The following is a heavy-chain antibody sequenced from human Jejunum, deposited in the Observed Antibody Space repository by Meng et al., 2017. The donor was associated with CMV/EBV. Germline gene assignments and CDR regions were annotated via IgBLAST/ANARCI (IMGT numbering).Heavy chain of an antibody. J-gene: IGHJ3*02. D-gene: IGHD2-2*01. CDR3: ARNYPRNCASINCPGAYDI. CDR2: INFDGSVE. Sequence: SKYWMTWVRHFPGKGLEWVANINFDGSVEYYVDSVRGRFTIARDNAKNSLSLQMNSLRAEDTAVYYCARNYPRNCASINCPGAYDIWGQGTVVTVSS. CDR1: SKYW. V-gene: IGHV3-7*01.